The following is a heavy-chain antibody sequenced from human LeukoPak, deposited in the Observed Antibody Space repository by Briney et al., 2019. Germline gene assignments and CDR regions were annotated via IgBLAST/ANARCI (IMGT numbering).Heavy chain of an antibody. J-gene: IGHJ5*02. V-gene: IGHV4-59*01. CDR1: GGSISSYY. CDR2: IYYSGST. Sequence: SETLSLTCTVSGGSISSYYWSWIRQPPGKGLGWIGYIYYSGSTNYNPSLKSRVTISVDTSKNQFSLKLSSVTAADTAVYYCARGHEQQLCWFDPWGQGTLVTVSS. D-gene: IGHD6-13*01. CDR3: ARGHEQQLCWFDP.